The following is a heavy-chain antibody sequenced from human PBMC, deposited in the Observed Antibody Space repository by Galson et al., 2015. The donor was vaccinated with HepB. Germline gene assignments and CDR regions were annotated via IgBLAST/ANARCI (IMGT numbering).Heavy chain of an antibody. J-gene: IGHJ4*02. CDR1: GFTFSDYA. CDR3: AKNWGTTSFYSDS. D-gene: IGHD3-16*01. Sequence: SLRLSCAASGFTFSDYAMSWVRRAPGKGLEWVSTISGNGYFTYYAESVKGRFSISRDNSKSTVSLRMNGLRAEDAALHYCAKNWGTTSFYSDSWGQGVLVTVSS. CDR2: ISGNGYFT. V-gene: IGHV3-23*01.